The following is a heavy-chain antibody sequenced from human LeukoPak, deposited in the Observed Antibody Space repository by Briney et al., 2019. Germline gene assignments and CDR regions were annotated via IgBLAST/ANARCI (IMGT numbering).Heavy chain of an antibody. CDR2: INQDGSEK. CDR1: GFIYSDYW. D-gene: IGHD2-21*01. Sequence: GGSLRLSCAVSGFIYSDYWMMWVRHVPGKGLEWVAQINQDGSEKYYVDSVRGRFTISRDNAKDSLDLQMNTLRVEDTAVYHCVRDATRGGDLDHWGQGTLVTVSS. V-gene: IGHV3-7*01. J-gene: IGHJ4*02. CDR3: VRDATRGGDLDH.